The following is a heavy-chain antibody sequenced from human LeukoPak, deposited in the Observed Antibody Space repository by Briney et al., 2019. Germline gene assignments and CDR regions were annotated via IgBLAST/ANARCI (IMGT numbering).Heavy chain of an antibody. CDR1: GFTFSSYG. D-gene: IGHD3-22*01. J-gene: IGHJ3*02. V-gene: IGHV3-30*02. CDR2: IRYDGSNK. Sequence: GGSLRLSSAASGFTFSSYGMHWVRQAPGKGLEWVAFIRYDGSNKYYADSVKGRFTISRDNSKNTLYLQMNSLRAEDTAVYYCAKDDYYDSSGYYWSEAFDIWGQGTMVTVSS. CDR3: AKDDYYDSSGYYWSEAFDI.